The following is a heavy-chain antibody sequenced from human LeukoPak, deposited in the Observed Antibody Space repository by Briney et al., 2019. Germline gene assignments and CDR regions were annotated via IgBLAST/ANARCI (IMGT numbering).Heavy chain of an antibody. V-gene: IGHV3-74*01. Sequence: GGSLRLSCVASGFTFSSYWMHWVRQVPGKGPVWVSRINSDGRITSYADSVKGRFTVSRDNSRNTVYLQMNSLRVEDTAVYYCAKTYSRESGYDFFFHYWGQGTRVTVSS. CDR1: GFTFSSYW. CDR3: AKTYSRESGYDFFFHY. J-gene: IGHJ4*02. D-gene: IGHD5-12*01. CDR2: INSDGRIT.